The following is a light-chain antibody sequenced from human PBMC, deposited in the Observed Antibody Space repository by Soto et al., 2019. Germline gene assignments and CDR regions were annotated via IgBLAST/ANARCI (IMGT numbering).Light chain of an antibody. Sequence: DIPMTQSPSSLTASIGDRVTISCRASQGFSNSLAWYQQKPGKVPTLLIYAASILQSGVPSRFSGSGSGTEFTLTISCLQPEDVATYFCQKYDSAPLTFGGGTKVEIK. J-gene: IGKJ4*02. V-gene: IGKV1-27*01. CDR2: AAS. CDR3: QKYDSAPLT. CDR1: QGFSNS.